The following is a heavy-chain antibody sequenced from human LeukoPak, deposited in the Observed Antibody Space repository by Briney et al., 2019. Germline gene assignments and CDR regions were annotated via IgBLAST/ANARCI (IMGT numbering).Heavy chain of an antibody. CDR1: GGPINSYY. D-gene: IGHD5-18*01. CDR2: IYYSGST. CDR3: AREDTAMVRTAFDI. V-gene: IGHV4-59*01. J-gene: IGHJ3*02. Sequence: KPSETLSLTCTVSGGPINSYYWSWIRHPPGKGLEWIGYIYYSGSTNYNPSLKSRVTISVDTSKNQFSLKLSSVTAADTAVYFCAREDTAMVRTAFDIWGPGTMVTVSS.